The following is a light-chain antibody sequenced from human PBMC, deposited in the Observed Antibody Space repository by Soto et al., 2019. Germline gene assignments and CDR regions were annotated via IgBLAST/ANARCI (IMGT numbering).Light chain of an antibody. Sequence: EIVLTQSPATLSLSPGERATLSCSASQSVRSYLAWYQQKPGQAPRLLIYDAFNRATGIPARFSGSGSVTDFTLTISSLEPEDCALDYCQHRSNWPPLTFGGGTKVEIK. CDR2: DAF. CDR3: QHRSNWPPLT. CDR1: QSVRSY. V-gene: IGKV3-11*01. J-gene: IGKJ4*01.